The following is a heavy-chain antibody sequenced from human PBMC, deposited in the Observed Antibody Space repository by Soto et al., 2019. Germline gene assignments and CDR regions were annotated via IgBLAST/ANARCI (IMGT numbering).Heavy chain of an antibody. CDR3: VSVSGSYYYDC. Sequence: GGSLRLSCAGSGFTFSDHHMDWVRQAPGKGLEWVGRSTNRVNSYTTQYAASVKGRFTISRDDSKNSLFLQMDSLKTEDTAVYYCVSVSGSYYYDCWGHGTLVTVSS. J-gene: IGHJ4*01. V-gene: IGHV3-72*01. CDR1: GFTFSDHH. CDR2: STNRVNSYTT. D-gene: IGHD3-10*01.